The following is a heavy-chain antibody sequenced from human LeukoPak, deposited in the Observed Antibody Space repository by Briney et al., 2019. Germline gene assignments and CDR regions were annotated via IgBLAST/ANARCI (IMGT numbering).Heavy chain of an antibody. CDR1: GYSISSGYY. Sequence: SETLSLTCAVSGYSISSGYYWGWIRQPPGKGLEWIGSIYHSGSTYYNPSLKSRVTISVDTSKNQFSLKLSSVTAADTAVHYCAREYGIVRYWFDPWGQGTLVTVSS. V-gene: IGHV4-38-2*02. J-gene: IGHJ5*02. CDR3: AREYGIVRYWFDP. CDR2: IYHSGST. D-gene: IGHD2-21*01.